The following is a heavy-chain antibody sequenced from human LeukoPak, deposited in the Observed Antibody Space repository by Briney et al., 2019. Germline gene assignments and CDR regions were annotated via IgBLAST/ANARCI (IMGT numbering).Heavy chain of an antibody. D-gene: IGHD2-2*01. CDR1: GFTFSSYA. CDR2: VSGGGGST. V-gene: IGHV3-23*01. Sequence: PGGSLRLSCAASGFTFSSYAMSWVRQAPGKGLEWVSAVSGGGGSTYYADSVKGQFVISRDKSLNTLYLQMSNLRADDTAIYYCAKARSVVVPASMFDYWGQGTQVTVSS. CDR3: AKARSVVVPASMFDY. J-gene: IGHJ4*02.